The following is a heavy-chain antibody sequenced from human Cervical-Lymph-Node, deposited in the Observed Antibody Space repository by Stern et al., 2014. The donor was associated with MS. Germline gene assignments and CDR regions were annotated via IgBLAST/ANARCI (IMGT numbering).Heavy chain of an antibody. CDR3: ARGRHTAMVTSGRYFDL. CDR1: GASMKNFY. J-gene: IGHJ4*02. Sequence: QVQLQEAGPGRVQPSDNLSLTCTVSGASMKNFYWNWIRQPPGKGMEWIGHLANSGTTYYAPSLKSRVTMSMDASKQQFSLRLTSVTPVDTAVYFCARGRHTAMVTSGRYFDLWGQGTLVTVSS. V-gene: IGHV4-59*07. CDR2: LANSGTT. D-gene: IGHD5-18*01.